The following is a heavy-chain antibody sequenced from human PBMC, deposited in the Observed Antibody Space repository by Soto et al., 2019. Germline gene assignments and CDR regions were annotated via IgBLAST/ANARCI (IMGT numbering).Heavy chain of an antibody. CDR2: IYYSGST. J-gene: IGHJ5*02. Sequence: QVQLQESGPGLVKPSQTLSIPCTVSGGSISSGGYYWSWIRPHPGTGLEWIGYIYYSGSTYYNPALNRRVTIPVDTSMHQHSLKLSAVTAAYTAGYYFARERACLPNWFDRWGQGKLVTVSS. V-gene: IGHV4-31*03. CDR3: ARERACLPNWFDR. D-gene: IGHD2-2*01. CDR1: GGSISSGGYY.